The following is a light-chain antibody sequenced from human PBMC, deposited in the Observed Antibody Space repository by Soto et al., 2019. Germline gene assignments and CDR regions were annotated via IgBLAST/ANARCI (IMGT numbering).Light chain of an antibody. CDR3: QRYNNWTWS. CDR1: QSISDT. V-gene: IGKV3-15*01. CDR2: GAS. J-gene: IGKJ1*01. Sequence: EIVMTQSPATLSVSPGGRATLSCRASQSISDTLAWYQQKPGQAPSLLIHGASTRATGFPARFSGSGSGTDFNLTISSLQSEDLAIYYCQRYNNWTWSFGQGTRVEIK.